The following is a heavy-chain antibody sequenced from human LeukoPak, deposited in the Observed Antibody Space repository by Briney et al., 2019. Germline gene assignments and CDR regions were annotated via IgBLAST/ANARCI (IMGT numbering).Heavy chain of an antibody. Sequence: PGGSLRLSCAASGFTFSSYAMSWVRQAPGKGLEWVSAISGSGGSTYYADSVKGRFTISRDNSKNTLYLQMNSLRAEDTAVYYCAKDLDAYCSSTSCPEFYYYYGMDVWGQGTTVTVSS. CDR2: ISGSGGST. D-gene: IGHD2-2*01. J-gene: IGHJ6*02. CDR1: GFTFSSYA. V-gene: IGHV3-23*01. CDR3: AKDLDAYCSSTSCPEFYYYYGMDV.